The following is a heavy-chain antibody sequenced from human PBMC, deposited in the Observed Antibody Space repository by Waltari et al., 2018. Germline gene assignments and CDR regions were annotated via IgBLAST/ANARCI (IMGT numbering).Heavy chain of an antibody. J-gene: IGHJ6*02. CDR2: IKCKSGGT. Sequence: QVQLVQSGAEVKKPGASVKVSCKASGYTFTDYYMHWVRQAPGQGLEWMGWIKCKSGGTNYAQKFQGRVTMTRDTSISTAYMELSRLRPDDTAVYYCARSASQDRSYRMDVWGQGTPVTVSS. V-gene: IGHV1-2*02. CDR3: ARSASQDRSYRMDV. CDR1: GYTFTDYY. D-gene: IGHD3-22*01.